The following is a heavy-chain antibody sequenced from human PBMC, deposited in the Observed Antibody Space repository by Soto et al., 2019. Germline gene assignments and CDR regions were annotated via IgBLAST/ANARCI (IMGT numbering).Heavy chain of an antibody. J-gene: IGHJ4*02. D-gene: IGHD1-1*01. CDR1: GGSVSGSYYY. CDR3: ATSQKGYNWNYFDH. V-gene: IGHV4-39*01. CDR2: VFHTGFT. Sequence: SSETLSLTCAVSGGSVSGSYYYWAWLRQSPGKGPEWIGSVFHTGFTSYNPSLESRVSVSVDTSKSQFSLKLSAVTASDTAVYYCATSQKGYNWNYFDHWGQGALVTVSS.